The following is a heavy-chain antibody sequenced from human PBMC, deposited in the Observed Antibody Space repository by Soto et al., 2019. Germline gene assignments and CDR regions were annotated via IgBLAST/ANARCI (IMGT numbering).Heavy chain of an antibody. CDR3: AKPRYYDFWSEGDY. CDR1: GFTFSSYA. D-gene: IGHD3-3*01. J-gene: IGHJ4*02. Sequence: GGSLRLSCAASGFTFSSYAMSWVRQAPGKGLEWVSAISGSGGSTYYADSVKGRFTISRDNSKNTLYLQMNSLRAEDTAVYYCAKPRYYDFWSEGDYWGQGTLVTVSS. CDR2: ISGSGGST. V-gene: IGHV3-23*01.